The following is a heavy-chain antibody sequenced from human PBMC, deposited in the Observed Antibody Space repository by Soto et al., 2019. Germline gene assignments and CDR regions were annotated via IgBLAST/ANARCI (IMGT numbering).Heavy chain of an antibody. CDR2: IWYDGSNK. J-gene: IGHJ4*02. D-gene: IGHD3-10*01. CDR3: ARDETYYYSSGPV. Sequence: PGGSLRLSCAASGFTFSSYGMHWVRQAPGKGLEWVAVIWYDGSNKYYADSVKGRFTISRDNSKNTLYLQMNSLRGEDTAVYYCARDETYYYSSGPVGGQGTLVTVSS. CDR1: GFTFSSYG. V-gene: IGHV3-33*01.